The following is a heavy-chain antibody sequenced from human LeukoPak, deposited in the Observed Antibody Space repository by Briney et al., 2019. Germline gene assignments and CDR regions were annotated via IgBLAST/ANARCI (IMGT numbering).Heavy chain of an antibody. V-gene: IGHV4-31*03. CDR1: GGSISSGGYY. CDR2: IYYSGST. Sequence: PSETLSLTCTVSGGSISSGGYYWSWIRQHPGKGLEWIGYIYYSGSTYYNPSLKSRVTISVDTSKNQFSLKLSSVTAADTAVYYCASVFGSGSYPFDYWGQGTLVTVSS. D-gene: IGHD3-10*01. CDR3: ASVFGSGSYPFDY. J-gene: IGHJ4*02.